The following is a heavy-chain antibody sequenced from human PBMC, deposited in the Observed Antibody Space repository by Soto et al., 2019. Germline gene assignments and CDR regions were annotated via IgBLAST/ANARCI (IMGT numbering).Heavy chain of an antibody. CDR3: ARRRHLLPFDY. D-gene: IGHD1-26*01. CDR2: IYYSGST. Sequence: SEPLSLTCTVSGGSISSSSYYWAWIRQPPGKGLEWIGSIYYSGSTYYNPSLRSRVTISVDTSKNQFSLKPSSVTAADTAVYYCARRRHLLPFDYWGQGTLVTVSS. V-gene: IGHV4-39*01. CDR1: GGSISSSSYY. J-gene: IGHJ4*02.